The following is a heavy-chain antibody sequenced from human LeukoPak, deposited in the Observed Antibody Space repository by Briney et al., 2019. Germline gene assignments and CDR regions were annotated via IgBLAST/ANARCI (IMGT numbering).Heavy chain of an antibody. CDR3: ACYSVLGRTFDC. V-gene: IGHV4-59*01. CDR1: GGSISNYY. D-gene: IGHD4-11*01. Sequence: PSETLSLTCTVSGGSISNYYWSWIRQTPGKGLEWIGHVHHSFSSNFSPSLKSRVTMSMDTSKSQFSLRVTSVTAADTAVYYCACYSVLGRTFDCWGQGTQVTVSS. CDR2: VHHSFSS. J-gene: IGHJ4*02.